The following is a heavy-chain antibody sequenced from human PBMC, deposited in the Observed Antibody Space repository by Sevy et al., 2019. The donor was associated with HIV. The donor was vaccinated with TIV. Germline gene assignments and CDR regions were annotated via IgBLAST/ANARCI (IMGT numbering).Heavy chain of an antibody. CDR1: GFTFNKYS. CDR2: LSFGCGEI. CDR3: AREGCTKPHDY. D-gene: IGHD2-8*01. V-gene: IGHV3-23*01. J-gene: IGHJ4*02. Sequence: GGSLRLSRAASGFTFNKYSMSWVRQPPGKGLEWVSTLSFGCGEINYADSVKGRFTISRDNSKSSVYLQMNNLRPEDTAVYYCAREGCTKPHDYWGQGTLVTVSS.